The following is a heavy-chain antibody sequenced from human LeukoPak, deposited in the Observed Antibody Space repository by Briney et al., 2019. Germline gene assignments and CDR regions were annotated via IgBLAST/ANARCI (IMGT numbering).Heavy chain of an antibody. CDR1: GYTLTDYH. CDR3: ARDPVDGYSHYDY. V-gene: IGHV1-2*02. D-gene: IGHD5-18*01. Sequence: ASVKVSCKASGYTLTDYHMIWVRQAPGQGLEWMAWMKPNSGGINYAQEFQGRVTVTRDTSISTAYMGLSSLRSDDTAIYYCARDPVDGYSHYDYWGQGTLVTVSS. CDR2: MKPNSGGI. J-gene: IGHJ4*02.